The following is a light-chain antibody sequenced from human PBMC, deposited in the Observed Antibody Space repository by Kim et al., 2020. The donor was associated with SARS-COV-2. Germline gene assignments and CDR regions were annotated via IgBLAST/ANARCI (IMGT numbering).Light chain of an antibody. V-gene: IGLV1-40*01. Sequence: VTISCTGSSSKSGAGYDVHWYQQLPGTAPKLLIYGNSNRPSGVPDRFSGSKSGTSASLAITGLQAEDEADYYCQSYDSSLSALYVFGTGTKVTVL. CDR3: QSYDSSLSALYV. CDR2: GNS. J-gene: IGLJ1*01. CDR1: SSKSGAGYD.